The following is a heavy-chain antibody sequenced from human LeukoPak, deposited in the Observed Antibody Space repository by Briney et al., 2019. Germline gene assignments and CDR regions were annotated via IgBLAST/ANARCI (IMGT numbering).Heavy chain of an antibody. V-gene: IGHV4-61*10. Sequence: SETLSLTCTVSGGSISSGSYYWSWIRQPAGKGLEWIGYIYYSGSTNYNPSLKSRVTISVDTSKNQYSLKLSSVTAADTAVYYCARVWYYYGSGTFDYWGQGTLVTVSS. D-gene: IGHD3-10*01. CDR3: ARVWYYYGSGTFDY. CDR1: GGSISSGSYY. J-gene: IGHJ4*02. CDR2: IYYSGST.